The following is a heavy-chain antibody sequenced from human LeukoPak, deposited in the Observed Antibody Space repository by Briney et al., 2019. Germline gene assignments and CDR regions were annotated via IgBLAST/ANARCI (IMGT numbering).Heavy chain of an antibody. J-gene: IGHJ4*02. V-gene: IGHV3-23*01. Sequence: GGSLRLSCAASGFTFSIYAMSWVRQAPGKGLEWVSSISGTSGNTYYADSVKGRFAISRDNSKDTLYLQMNSLRAEDTAVYYCAKLPGRAADYWGQGTLVTVSS. CDR1: GFTFSIYA. CDR2: ISGTSGNT. CDR3: AKLPGRAADY.